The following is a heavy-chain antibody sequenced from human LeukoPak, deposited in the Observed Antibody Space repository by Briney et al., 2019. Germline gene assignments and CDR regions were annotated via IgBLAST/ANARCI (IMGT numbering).Heavy chain of an antibody. Sequence: ASVKVSCKASGYTFTGYYMHWVRQAPGQGLEWMGWINPNSGGTGYAQKLQGRVTMTRNTSISTAYMELSSLTSEDTAVYYCARRPVGDYFDYWGQGTLVTVSS. J-gene: IGHJ4*02. D-gene: IGHD4-23*01. CDR3: ARRPVGDYFDY. CDR1: GYTFTGYY. CDR2: INPNSGGT. V-gene: IGHV1-2*02.